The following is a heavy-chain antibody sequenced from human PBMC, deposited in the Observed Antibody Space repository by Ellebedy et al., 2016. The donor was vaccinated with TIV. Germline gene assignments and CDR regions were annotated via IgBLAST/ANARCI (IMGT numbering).Heavy chain of an antibody. D-gene: IGHD1-26*01. CDR2: IYSCGST. CDR3: AREVRGAYDAFDI. V-gene: IGHV3-53*01. Sequence: GESLKISCAASGFTVSSNYMSWVRPAPGXXLELVSVIYSCGSTYYADSVKGRFTISRDNSKNTLYLQMNSLRADDTAVYYCAREVRGAYDAFDIWGQGTMVTVSS. J-gene: IGHJ3*02. CDR1: GFTVSSNY.